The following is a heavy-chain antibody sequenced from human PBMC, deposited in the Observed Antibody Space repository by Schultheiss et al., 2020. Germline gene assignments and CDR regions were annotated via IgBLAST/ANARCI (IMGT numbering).Heavy chain of an antibody. CDR2: IIPIFGTA. D-gene: IGHD2-15*01. Sequence: SVKVSCKASGGTFSSYAISWVRQAPGQGLEWMGGIIPIFGTANYAQKFQGRVTITADESTSTAYMELSSLRSEDTAVYYCARDVGIVVVPAGGCSGGSCYSTYYSYYGMKVWGQGTTVTVSS. CDR3: ARDVGIVVVPAGGCSGGSCYSTYYSYYGMKV. V-gene: IGHV1-69*13. J-gene: IGHJ6*02. CDR1: GGTFSSYA.